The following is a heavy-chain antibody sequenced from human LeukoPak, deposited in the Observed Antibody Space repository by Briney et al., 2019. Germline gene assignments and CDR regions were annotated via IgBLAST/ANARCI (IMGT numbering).Heavy chain of an antibody. CDR1: GFTFSSYV. D-gene: IGHD2-21*02. Sequence: PGGSLRLSCTASGFTFSSYVTIWVRQAPGKGLEWVSAISSSGGNTNYADSVKGRFTISRDNSKNMLYLQMDSLRDDDTAVYYCAKGARCGGDCFPYFDYWGQGTLVTVSS. CDR2: ISSSGGNT. CDR3: AKGARCGGDCFPYFDY. V-gene: IGHV3-23*01. J-gene: IGHJ4*02.